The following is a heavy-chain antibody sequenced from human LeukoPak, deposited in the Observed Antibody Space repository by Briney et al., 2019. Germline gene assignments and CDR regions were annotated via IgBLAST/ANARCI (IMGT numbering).Heavy chain of an antibody. CDR1: GFTFSGYW. CDR3: ARAGYYYDSSGYFDY. CDR2: IKQDGSEK. Sequence: GGSLRLSCAASGFTFSGYWMSWVRQAPGKGLEWVANIKQDGSEKYYVDSVKGRFTISRDNAKNSLYLQMNSLRAEDTAVYYCARAGYYYDSSGYFDYWGQGTLVTVSS. V-gene: IGHV3-7*04. J-gene: IGHJ4*02. D-gene: IGHD3-22*01.